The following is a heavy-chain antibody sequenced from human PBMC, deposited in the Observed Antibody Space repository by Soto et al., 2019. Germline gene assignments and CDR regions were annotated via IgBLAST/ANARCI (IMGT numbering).Heavy chain of an antibody. V-gene: IGHV1-58*01. D-gene: IGHD3-22*01. Sequence: GASVKVSCKASGFTFTSSAVQWVRQARGQRLEWIGWIVVGSGNTNYAQKFQERVTITRDMSTSTAYMELSSLRSEDTAVCYCAADSSGYYDFDYWGQGTLVTVSS. CDR3: AADSSGYYDFDY. CDR2: IVVGSGNT. J-gene: IGHJ4*02. CDR1: GFTFTSSA.